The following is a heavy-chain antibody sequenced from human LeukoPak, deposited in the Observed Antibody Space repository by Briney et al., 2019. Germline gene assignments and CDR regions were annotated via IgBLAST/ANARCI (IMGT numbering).Heavy chain of an antibody. CDR1: GFTFSSYS. Sequence: GGSLRLSCAASGFTFSSYSMNWVRQAPGKGLEWISFISTSSSYIYYADSVKGRFTISRDNAKNSLYLQMNSLRAEDSAVYYCAKELYHHGLFDWLFDYWGQGTLVTVSS. CDR2: ISTSSSYI. J-gene: IGHJ4*02. V-gene: IGHV3-21*04. CDR3: AKELYHHGLFDWLFDY. D-gene: IGHD3-9*01.